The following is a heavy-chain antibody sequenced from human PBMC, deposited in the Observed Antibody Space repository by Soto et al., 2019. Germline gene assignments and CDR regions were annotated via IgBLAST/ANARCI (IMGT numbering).Heavy chain of an antibody. CDR3: AKVSGYCIGGSCYPGGSHWFDP. CDR2: ISAGGDR. J-gene: IGHJ5*02. V-gene: IGHV3-23*01. D-gene: IGHD2-15*01. CDR1: GFTYTTYA. Sequence: EEQLLESGGDLVQHGGSLRLSCAASGFTYTTYAMTWIRQAPGKGLEYVSSISAGGDRYYADSVKGRFTISRDNSKNTLSLTMNRLRAEDTAIYYCAKVSGYCIGGSCYPGGSHWFDPWGQGTLVTVSS.